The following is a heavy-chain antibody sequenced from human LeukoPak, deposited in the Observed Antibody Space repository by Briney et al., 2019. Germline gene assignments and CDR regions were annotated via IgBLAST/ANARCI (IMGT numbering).Heavy chain of an antibody. D-gene: IGHD6-6*01. Sequence: LPGGSLRLSCAASGFSVSNTYMSWVRQAPGKGLEWDSVSYSGDSGVSTYYADSVKGRFTISRHNSKNTLYLQMSSLRAEDTAVYFCARSAARLRYYYAMDVWGQGTTVTVCS. V-gene: IGHV3-53*04. CDR2: SYSGDSGVST. CDR1: GFSVSNTY. CDR3: ARSAARLRYYYAMDV. J-gene: IGHJ6*02.